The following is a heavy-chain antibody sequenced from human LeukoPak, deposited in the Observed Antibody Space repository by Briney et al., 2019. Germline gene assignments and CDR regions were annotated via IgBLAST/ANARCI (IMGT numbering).Heavy chain of an antibody. J-gene: IGHJ4*02. Sequence: PGGSLRLSCAASGFTFDDYGMSWVRQAPGKGLEWVSGINWNGGSTGYADSVKGRFTISRDNSKNTLYLQMNSLRAEDTAVYYCAKDRRWLQSPPTDYWGQGTLVTVSS. CDR1: GFTFDDYG. D-gene: IGHD5-24*01. CDR3: AKDRRWLQSPPTDY. CDR2: INWNGGST. V-gene: IGHV3-20*04.